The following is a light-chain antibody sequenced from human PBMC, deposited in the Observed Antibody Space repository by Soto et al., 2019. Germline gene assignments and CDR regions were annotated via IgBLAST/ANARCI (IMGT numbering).Light chain of an antibody. Sequence: QSALTQPASVSGSPGQSITISCTGTSSDVGAYNYVSWYQQHPGKAPKLMIYDVSNRPSGVSNRFSGSKSGNTASLTISGLQAEDEADYYCNSYTSSSNGFGGGTKLTVL. CDR1: SSDVGAYNY. CDR3: NSYTSSSNG. V-gene: IGLV2-14*03. CDR2: DVS. J-gene: IGLJ2*01.